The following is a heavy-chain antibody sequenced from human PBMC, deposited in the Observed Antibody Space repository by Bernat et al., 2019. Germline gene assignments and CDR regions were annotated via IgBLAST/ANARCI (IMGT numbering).Heavy chain of an antibody. V-gene: IGHV3-21*01. CDR2: ISSSSSYI. J-gene: IGHJ4*02. CDR1: GFTFSSYS. Sequence: EVQLVESGGGLVKPGGSLRLSCAASGFTFSSYSMNWVRQAPGKGLEWVSSISSSSSYIYYADSVKGRFTNSRDNAKNSLYLQLNSLRAEDTAVYYCASLGALGYEPYRHRHFDYWGQGTLVTVSS. D-gene: IGHD1-26*01. CDR3: ASLGALGYEPYRHRHFDY.